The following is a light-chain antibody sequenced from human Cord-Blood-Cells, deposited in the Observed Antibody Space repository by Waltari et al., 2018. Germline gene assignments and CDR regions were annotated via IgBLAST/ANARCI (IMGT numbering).Light chain of an antibody. CDR2: GAS. CDR1: QSVSSN. V-gene: IGKV3-15*01. CDR3: QQYNNWPPFT. Sequence: EIVMTQSPATLSVSPGERATLSCRASQSVSSNLAWYQQKPGQAPRLLIYGASTRATGIPARFSGRGSGTEFSLTISRLQSEDYAVYYWQQYNNWPPFTFGPGTKVDIK. J-gene: IGKJ3*01.